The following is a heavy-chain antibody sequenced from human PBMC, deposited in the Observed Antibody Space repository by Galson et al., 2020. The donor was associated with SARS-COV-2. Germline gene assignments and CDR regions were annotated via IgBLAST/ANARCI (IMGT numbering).Heavy chain of an antibody. Sequence: GGSLRLSCAASGFTFSSYGMHWVRQAPGKGLEWVAFIRYDGSNNYYPDSVKGRFTISRDNSKKTLYLQMNSLRAEDTAVYYCAKQSENYDVLTGYYDYWGQGTLVTVSS. CDR2: IRYDGSNN. D-gene: IGHD3-9*01. V-gene: IGHV3-30*02. CDR1: GFTFSSYG. J-gene: IGHJ4*02. CDR3: AKQSENYDVLTGYYDY.